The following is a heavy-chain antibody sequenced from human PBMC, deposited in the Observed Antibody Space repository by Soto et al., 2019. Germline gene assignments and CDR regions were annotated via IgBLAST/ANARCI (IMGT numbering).Heavy chain of an antibody. CDR1: GFTFSSYA. CDR3: AKDCIGYSSSWYDY. CDR2: ISGSGGST. D-gene: IGHD6-13*01. V-gene: IGHV3-23*01. J-gene: IGHJ4*02. Sequence: GGSLRLSCAASGFTFSSYAMSWVRQAPGKGLEWVSAISGSGGSTYYADSVKGRFTISRDNSKNTLYLQMNSLRAEDTAVYYCAKDCIGYSSSWYDYWGQGTLVTVSS.